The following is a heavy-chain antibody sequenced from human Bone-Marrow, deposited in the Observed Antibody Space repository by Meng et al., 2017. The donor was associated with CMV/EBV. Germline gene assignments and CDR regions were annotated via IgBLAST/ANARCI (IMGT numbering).Heavy chain of an antibody. CDR1: GYSISSGYY. Sequence: SETLSLTCTVSGYSISSGYYWGWIRQPPGMGMEWIGSIYHSGTIFYNPSIKSRVTISVDTSKNQFSLKLNSVTAADTAVYYCARDQEWETDYWGQGTMVTVSS. D-gene: IGHD1-26*01. CDR3: ARDQEWETDY. J-gene: IGHJ4*03. CDR2: IYHSGTI. V-gene: IGHV4-38-2*02.